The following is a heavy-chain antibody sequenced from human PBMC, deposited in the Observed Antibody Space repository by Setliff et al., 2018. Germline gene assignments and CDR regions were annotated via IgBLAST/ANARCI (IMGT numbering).Heavy chain of an antibody. Sequence: EGSLRLSCAASGVTVSDAWMGWVRQTPGKGLDWVGRIKSKTDGGTTDYAAPVKGRFTISRDDSKNTLYLQMNSLKTEDTAVYYCVKLVPQAISSDPWGQGTLVTVSS. D-gene: IGHD3-10*01. CDR3: VKLVPQAISSDP. CDR1: GVTVSDAW. J-gene: IGHJ5*02. CDR2: IKSKTDGGTT. V-gene: IGHV3-15*01.